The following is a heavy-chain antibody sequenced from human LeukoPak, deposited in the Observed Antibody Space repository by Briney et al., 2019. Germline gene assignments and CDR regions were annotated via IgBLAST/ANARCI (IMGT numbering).Heavy chain of an antibody. CDR3: AKGPYCDILSEIEY. CDR1: GFTFSNYG. D-gene: IGHD3-9*01. Sequence: PGRSLRLSCAASGFTFSNYGMHWVRQAPGKGLEWVALISNDGTHKYYADSVKGRFTISRDNSKNTLDLQMNSLRAEDTAVYYCAKGPYCDILSEIEYWGQGTMVTVSS. CDR2: ISNDGTHK. V-gene: IGHV3-30*18. J-gene: IGHJ4*02.